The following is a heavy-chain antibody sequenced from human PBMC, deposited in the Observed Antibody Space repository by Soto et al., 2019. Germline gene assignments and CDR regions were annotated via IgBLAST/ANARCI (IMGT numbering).Heavy chain of an antibody. CDR2: ISAYNGNT. D-gene: IGHD6-19*01. J-gene: IGHJ4*02. CDR3: ARPPIGYSSGWYGY. V-gene: IGHV1-18*04. Sequence: ASVKVSCKASGYTFTSYGISWVRQAPGQGLEWMGWISAYNGNTNYAQKLQGRVTMTTDTSTSTAYMELRSLRSDDTAVYYCARPPIGYSSGWYGYWGQGTRVTVSS. CDR1: GYTFTSYG.